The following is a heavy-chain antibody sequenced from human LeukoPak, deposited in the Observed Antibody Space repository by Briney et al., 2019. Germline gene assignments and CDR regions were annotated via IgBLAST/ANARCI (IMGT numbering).Heavy chain of an antibody. Sequence: VASVKVSCKASGYTFTGYYMHWVRQAPGQGLEWMGRINPNSGGTNYAQKFQGRVTMTRNTSISTAYMELSSLRSEDTAVYYCARAGSWYYFDYWGQGTLVTVSS. CDR3: ARAGSWYYFDY. J-gene: IGHJ4*02. V-gene: IGHV1-2*06. CDR1: GYTFTGYY. CDR2: INPNSGGT. D-gene: IGHD1-26*01.